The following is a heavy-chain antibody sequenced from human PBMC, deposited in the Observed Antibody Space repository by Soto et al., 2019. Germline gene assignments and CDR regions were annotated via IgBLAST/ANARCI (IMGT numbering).Heavy chain of an antibody. CDR3: AKDEFITIFGVVTPRYYYYGMDV. CDR2: ISYDGSNK. Sequence: GGSLRLSCAASGFTFSSYGMHWVRQAPGKGLEWVAVISYDGSNKYYADSVKGRFTISRDNSKNTLYLQMNSLRAEDTAVYYCAKDEFITIFGVVTPRYYYYGMDVWGQGTTVTVSS. CDR1: GFTFSSYG. V-gene: IGHV3-30*18. D-gene: IGHD3-3*01. J-gene: IGHJ6*02.